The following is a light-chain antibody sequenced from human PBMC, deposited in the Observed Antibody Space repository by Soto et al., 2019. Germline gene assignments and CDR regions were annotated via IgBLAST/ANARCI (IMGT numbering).Light chain of an antibody. V-gene: IGLV2-14*03. CDR2: EVS. CDR3: SSYTSSSTRV. CDR1: SSDVGAYDY. Sequence: QSALTQPASVSGSPGQSITISCTGTSSDVGAYDYVSWYQQHPDKAPKLMIYEVSNQPSGVSDRFSGSKSVNTATLTISGLQAEDEADYYRSSYTSSSTRVFGTGTKVTVL. J-gene: IGLJ1*01.